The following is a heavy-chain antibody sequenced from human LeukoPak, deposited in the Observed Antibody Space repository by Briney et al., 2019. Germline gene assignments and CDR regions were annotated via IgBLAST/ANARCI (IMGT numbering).Heavy chain of an antibody. D-gene: IGHD5-24*01. V-gene: IGHV3-11*06. J-gene: IGHJ4*02. CDR3: ARDYKYAFDN. Sequence: GGSLRLSCAASGFTFSDYNMNWVRQAPGKGLEWISYIGIDSGNTNYADSVKGRFTISGDKAKNSPYLQMNSLRVEDTAVYYCARDYKYAFDNWGQGTLVTVSS. CDR1: GFTFSDYN. CDR2: IGIDSGNT.